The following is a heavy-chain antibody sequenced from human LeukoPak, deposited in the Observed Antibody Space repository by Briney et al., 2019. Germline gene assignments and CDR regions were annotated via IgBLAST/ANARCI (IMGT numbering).Heavy chain of an antibody. CDR2: IRGDNGNT. V-gene: IGHV1-18*01. D-gene: IGHD3-9*01. Sequence: GASVKVSCKASGYTFSNYGISWVRQAPGQGLEWVGWIRGDNGNTNYAQKLQGRVTMTTDTSTSTAYMELRSLGSDETAVYYCARVDLSTGYYFFDYWGQGTLVTVSS. CDR3: ARVDLSTGYYFFDY. CDR1: GYTFSNYG. J-gene: IGHJ4*02.